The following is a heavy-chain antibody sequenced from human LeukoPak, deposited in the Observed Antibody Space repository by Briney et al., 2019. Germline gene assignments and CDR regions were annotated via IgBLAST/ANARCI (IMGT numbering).Heavy chain of an antibody. CDR2: ISGYNGNT. CDR3: ARSSGYYSSLFYMHV. Sequence: GASVKVSCKSSGYTFITYGITWVRQAPGQGLEWMGWISGYNGNTNYAQKVKDRVTMTTDTSTSTVYMELRSLRSDDTAVYYCARSSGYYSSLFYMHVWGKGTTVTVSS. V-gene: IGHV1-18*01. D-gene: IGHD3-22*01. CDR1: GYTFITYG. J-gene: IGHJ6*03.